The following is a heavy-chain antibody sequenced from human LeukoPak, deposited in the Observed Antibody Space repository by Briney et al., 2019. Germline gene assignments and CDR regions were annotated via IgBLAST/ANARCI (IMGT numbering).Heavy chain of an antibody. V-gene: IGHV1-18*01. Sequence: ASVKVSCKASGYTFTSYGINWVRQAPGQGLEWMGWISPDNGNTNYAQKFQGRVTMTTDKSTSTAYMELRSLKSDDTAVYYCARESPPGYYYYMDVWGKGTTVTVSS. CDR3: ARESPPGYYYYMDV. CDR1: GYTFTSYG. CDR2: ISPDNGNT. D-gene: IGHD2-2*01. J-gene: IGHJ6*03.